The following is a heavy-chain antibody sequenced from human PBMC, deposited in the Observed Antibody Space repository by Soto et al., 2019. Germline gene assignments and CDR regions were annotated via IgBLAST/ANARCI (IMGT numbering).Heavy chain of an antibody. CDR3: ARIRRDLCDAVDL. CDR2: IIPVFDKA. CDR1: GGPFGSSA. Sequence: QVQLVQSGADVKKPGSSVKVSCKTSGGPFGSSAISWVRQAPAQGLEGMGEIIPVFDKANYAQNFQGRLSITADQPKVTVFMQLTCVRSEDTAVYVCARIRRDLCDAVDLWGLVTCVTVSS. D-gene: IGHD2-21*01. J-gene: IGHJ3*01. V-gene: IGHV1-69*01.